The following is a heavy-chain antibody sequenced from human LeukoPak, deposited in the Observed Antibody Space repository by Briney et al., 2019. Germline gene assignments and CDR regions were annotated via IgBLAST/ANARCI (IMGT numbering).Heavy chain of an antibody. J-gene: IGHJ6*03. V-gene: IGHV4-4*07. Sequence: SETLSLTCTVSGGSISSYYWSWIRQPAGKGLEWIGRIYTSGSTNYNPSLKSRVTMSVDTSKNQFSLKLSSVTAADTAVYYCARCVQAGYYYYYYMDVWGKGTTVTVSS. CDR2: IYTSGST. D-gene: IGHD2-2*01. CDR1: GGSISSYY. CDR3: ARCVQAGYYYYYYMDV.